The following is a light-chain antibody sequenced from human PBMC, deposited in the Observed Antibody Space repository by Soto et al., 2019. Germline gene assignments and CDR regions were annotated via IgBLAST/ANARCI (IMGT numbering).Light chain of an antibody. CDR2: DVI. Sequence: QSGLTQPRSVSGSPGQSVTISCNGTSRDVGNYNYVSWYQQHPGKAPKLMIYDVIKRPSGVPDRFSGSKSDNTASLTISGLQAEDEADYYCCSYAGSYTYVFGTGTKVTVL. J-gene: IGLJ1*01. CDR1: SRDVGNYNY. V-gene: IGLV2-11*01. CDR3: CSYAGSYTYV.